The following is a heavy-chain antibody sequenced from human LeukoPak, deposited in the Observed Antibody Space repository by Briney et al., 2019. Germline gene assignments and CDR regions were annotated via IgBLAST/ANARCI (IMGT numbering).Heavy chain of an antibody. D-gene: IGHD2-21*02. CDR3: ARDAFCLNGVCYSGRYDY. CDR2: VNSRGSA. J-gene: IGHJ4*02. CDR1: GGSFSGYY. V-gene: IGHV4-34*01. Sequence: KRSETLSLTCAPHGGSFSGYYWTWIRQSPGEGMEWLGEVNSRGSANFNPSLTSRVTISVDTSKNQSSLRLTSVTAADAGVYYSARDAFCLNGVCYSGRYDYWGQGILVSVSS.